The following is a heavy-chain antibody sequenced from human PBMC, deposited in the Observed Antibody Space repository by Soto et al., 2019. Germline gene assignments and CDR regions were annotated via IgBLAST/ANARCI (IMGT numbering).Heavy chain of an antibody. CDR1: GGSISSSSYY. D-gene: IGHD5-12*01. CDR2: IYYSGST. V-gene: IGHV4-39*07. Sequence: SETLSLTCTVSGGSISSSSYYWGWIRQPPGKGLEWIGSIYYSGSTNYNPSLKSRVTISVDTSKNQFSLKLSSVTAADTAVYYCARARSGYDPGWFDPWGQGTLVTVSS. J-gene: IGHJ5*02. CDR3: ARARSGYDPGWFDP.